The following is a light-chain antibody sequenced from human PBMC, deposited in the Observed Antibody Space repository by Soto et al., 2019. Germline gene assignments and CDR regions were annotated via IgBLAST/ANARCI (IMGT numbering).Light chain of an antibody. Sequence: DIQMTQSPSYLSAPVGDRVSISCRASRGIDKWCSWFQQKPGKAHKLRISAASTLQNGVSSRFSGSGSGTDFTLTIQSLQPDDIGTYYCQQASSFPHTFGQGTNGDIK. J-gene: IGKJ2*01. V-gene: IGKV1-12*01. CDR2: AAS. CDR1: RGIDKW. CDR3: QQASSFPHT.